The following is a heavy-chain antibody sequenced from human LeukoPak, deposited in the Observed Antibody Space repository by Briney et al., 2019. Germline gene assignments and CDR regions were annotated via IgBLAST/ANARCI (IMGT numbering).Heavy chain of an antibody. J-gene: IGHJ4*02. V-gene: IGHV3-66*01. D-gene: IGHD6-13*01. CDR2: IYSGGST. CDR1: GFTVSSNY. Sequence: PGESLRLSCAASGFTVSSNYMSWVRQAPGKGLEWVSVIYSGGSTYYADSVKGRFTISRDNSKNTLYLQMNSLRAEDTAVYYCARDLSSSYYFDYWGQGTLVTVSS. CDR3: ARDLSSSYYFDY.